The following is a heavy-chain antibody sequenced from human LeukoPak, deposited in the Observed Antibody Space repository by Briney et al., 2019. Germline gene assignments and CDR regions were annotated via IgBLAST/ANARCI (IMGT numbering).Heavy chain of an antibody. D-gene: IGHD3-22*01. Sequence: PSQTLSLTCTVSGGSINSGCYFWRWIRQPAGKGLEWIGRIYTSGSTNYNPSLKSRVTISVDTSKNQFSLKLSSVTAADTAVYYYTRRRDSSGYYPSTPGIWGQGTLVTVSS. V-gene: IGHV4-61*02. J-gene: IGHJ4*02. CDR2: IYTSGST. CDR3: TRRRDSSGYYPSTPGI. CDR1: GGSINSGCYF.